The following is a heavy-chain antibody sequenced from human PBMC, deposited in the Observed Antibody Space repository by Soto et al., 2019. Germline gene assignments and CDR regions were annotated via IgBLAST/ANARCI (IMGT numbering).Heavy chain of an antibody. V-gene: IGHV1-69*18. D-gene: IGHD3-16*01. CDR1: GVTFSSYA. CDR2: IIPVFRTS. Sequence: QVQLVQSGAELKKPGSSVKVSCSASGVTFSSYAFTWVRQAPGQGLEWMGNIIPVFRTSNYAQGFQGRLTISADESNNTIYMELSRLRSENTAVYFCAKDGSWDGGGGESWGQGTLVIVSS. J-gene: IGHJ4*02. CDR3: AKDGSWDGGGGES.